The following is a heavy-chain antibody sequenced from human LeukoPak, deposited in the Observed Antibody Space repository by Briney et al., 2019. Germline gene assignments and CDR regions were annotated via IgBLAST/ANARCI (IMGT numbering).Heavy chain of an antibody. Sequence: GASVKVSCKASGYTFTSYYMHWVRQAPGQGLEWMGGIIPIFGTANYAQKFQGRVTITADESTSTAYMELSSLRSEDTAVYYCARGPSYNWNTAPIELDYWGQGTLVTVSS. CDR3: ARGPSYNWNTAPIELDY. J-gene: IGHJ4*02. CDR2: IIPIFGTA. CDR1: GYTFTSYY. V-gene: IGHV1-69*13. D-gene: IGHD1/OR15-1a*01.